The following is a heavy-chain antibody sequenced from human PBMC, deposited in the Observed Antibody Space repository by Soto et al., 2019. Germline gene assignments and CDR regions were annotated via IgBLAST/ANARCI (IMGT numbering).Heavy chain of an antibody. J-gene: IGHJ3*02. Sequence: ASVKVSCKVSGYTLTELSMHWVRQAPGKGLEWMGGFDPEDGETIYAQKFQGRVTMTEDTSTDTAYMELSSLISEDTAVYYCATDLLIVGASGGAFDIWGQGTMVTVSS. CDR1: GYTLTELS. CDR2: FDPEDGET. CDR3: ATDLLIVGASGGAFDI. V-gene: IGHV1-24*01. D-gene: IGHD1-26*01.